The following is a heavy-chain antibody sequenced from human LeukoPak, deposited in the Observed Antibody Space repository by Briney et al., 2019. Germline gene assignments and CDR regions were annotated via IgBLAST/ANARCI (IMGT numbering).Heavy chain of an antibody. CDR1: GYTFTSYG. Sequence: ASVKVSCKASGYTFTSYGISWVRQAPGQGLEWMGIINPSGGSTSYAQKFQGRVTMTRDTSTSTVYMELSSLRSEDTAVYYCARDSRDSSGYYYAEYFQHWGQGTLVTVSS. CDR3: ARDSRDSSGYYYAEYFQH. CDR2: INPSGGST. D-gene: IGHD3-22*01. J-gene: IGHJ1*01. V-gene: IGHV1-46*01.